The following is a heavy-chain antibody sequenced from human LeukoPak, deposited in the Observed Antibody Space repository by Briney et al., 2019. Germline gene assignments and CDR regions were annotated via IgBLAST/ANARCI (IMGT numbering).Heavy chain of an antibody. J-gene: IGHJ4*02. Sequence: ASVKASCKVSGYTFTDYYMHWVQQAPGKGLEWMGLVDPEDGETIYAEKFQGRVTITADTSTDTAYMELSSLRSEDTAVYYCATDQRYNNNRQNDYWGQGTLVTVSS. V-gene: IGHV1-69-2*01. D-gene: IGHD1-1*01. CDR3: ATDQRYNNNRQNDY. CDR1: GYTFTDYY. CDR2: VDPEDGET.